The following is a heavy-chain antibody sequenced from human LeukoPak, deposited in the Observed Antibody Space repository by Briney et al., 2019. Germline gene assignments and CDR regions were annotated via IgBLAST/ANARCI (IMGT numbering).Heavy chain of an antibody. CDR3: ARDPGPRYFDWLEVSAAPPNYYYGMDV. J-gene: IGHJ6*02. CDR2: IYYSGST. V-gene: IGHV4-39*07. Sequence: KTSETLSLTCTVSGGSTSSSSYYWGWIRQPPGKGLEWIGSIYYSGSTYYTPSLKSRVTISVDTSKNQFSLKLRSVTAADTAVYYCARDPGPRYFDWLEVSAAPPNYYYGMDVWGQGTTVTVSS. CDR1: GGSTSSSSYY. D-gene: IGHD3-9*01.